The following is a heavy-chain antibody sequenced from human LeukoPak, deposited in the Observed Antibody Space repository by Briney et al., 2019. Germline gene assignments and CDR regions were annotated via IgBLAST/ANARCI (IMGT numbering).Heavy chain of an antibody. J-gene: IGHJ4*02. D-gene: IGHD1-1*01. CDR3: ARDKIEGPTKLDY. CDR2: IKQDESEK. Sequence: GGSLRLSCAASGFTFSSYWMSWVRQTPGKGLEWVANIKQDESEKYYVDSVKGRFTISRDNAKNSLYLQMNSLRAEDTAVYYCARDKIEGPTKLDYWGQGILVTVSS. CDR1: GFTFSSYW. V-gene: IGHV3-7*01.